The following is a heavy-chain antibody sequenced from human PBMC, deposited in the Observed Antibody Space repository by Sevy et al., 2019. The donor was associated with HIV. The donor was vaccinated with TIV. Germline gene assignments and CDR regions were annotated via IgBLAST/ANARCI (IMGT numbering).Heavy chain of an antibody. CDR2: ISGSGGST. Sequence: GGSLRLSCAASGFSFSSYAMSWVRQAPGKGLEWVSAISGSGGSTYYAYSVKGRFTISRDNSKNTLYLQMNSLRAEDTAVYYCAKGAVRGVIILSYGMDVWGQATTVTVSS. CDR3: AKGAVRGVIILSYGMDV. CDR1: GFSFSSYA. J-gene: IGHJ6*02. V-gene: IGHV3-23*01. D-gene: IGHD3-10*01.